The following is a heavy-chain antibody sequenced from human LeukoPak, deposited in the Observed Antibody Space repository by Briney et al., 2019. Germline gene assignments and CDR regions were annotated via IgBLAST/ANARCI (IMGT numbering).Heavy chain of an antibody. CDR3: ARGRLYCYDGSYGRADV. CDR2: IKHSGST. Sequence: PGTLSHTCADPGGSLSGYYWSWIRQTPGKGLERMGEIKHSGSTNYNPSLMSRVTIPVDTSKNQFSLKLSSGTAADTAVYYCARGRLYCYDGSYGRADVWGEGATWTVSS. V-gene: IGHV4-34*01. CDR1: GGSLSGYY. D-gene: IGHD3-22*01. J-gene: IGHJ6*01.